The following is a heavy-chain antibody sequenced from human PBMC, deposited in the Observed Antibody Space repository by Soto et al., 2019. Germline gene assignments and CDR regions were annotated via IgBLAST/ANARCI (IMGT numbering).Heavy chain of an antibody. Sequence: QVQLVQSGAEVKKTGSSVKVSCKTSGGTFRTSAISWVRQAPGQGLEWMGGIMPVFPTPDYAQKFQGRVTITADESTGTAYMELSSLRSEDTALYYCARDKDRQQLGGNYYYIMDVWGQGTTVTVSS. CDR3: ARDKDRQQLGGNYYYIMDV. J-gene: IGHJ6*01. D-gene: IGHD3-3*02. CDR1: GGTFRTSA. CDR2: IMPVFPTP. V-gene: IGHV1-69*13.